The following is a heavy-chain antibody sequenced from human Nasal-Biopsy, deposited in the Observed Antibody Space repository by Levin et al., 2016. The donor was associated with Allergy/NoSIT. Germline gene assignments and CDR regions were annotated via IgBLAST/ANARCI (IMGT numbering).Heavy chain of an antibody. V-gene: IGHV3-74*01. CDR2: IVSDGRTT. CDR1: GFTFRSYW. D-gene: IGHD2-21*02. CDR3: ARDKAYQYYNYYSLGLDV. Sequence: GGSLRLSCTASGFTFRSYWMHWVRQAPGKGPEWVSRIVSDGRTTFYADSVRGRFVVSRDNARNTLYLQLNRVRLEDSAVYYCARDKAYQYYNYYSLGLDVWGQGTTVTVS. J-gene: IGHJ6*02.